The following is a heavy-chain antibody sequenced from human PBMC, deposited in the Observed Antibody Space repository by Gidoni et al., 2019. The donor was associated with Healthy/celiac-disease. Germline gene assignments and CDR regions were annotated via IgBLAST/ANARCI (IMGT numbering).Heavy chain of an antibody. V-gene: IGHV1-18*01. J-gene: IGHJ4*02. CDR1: GYTLTSYG. Sequence: QVQLVQSGAEVKKPGASVKVSCQASGYTLTSYGIGWVRQAPGQGLEWMGWIGAYKGNTNYAQKLQGRVTMATDTSTSTAYMELRSLRSDDTAVYYCARLRTPSSRVKSFGYWGQGTLVTVSS. CDR2: IGAYKGNT. CDR3: ARLRTPSSRVKSFGY. D-gene: IGHD4-17*01.